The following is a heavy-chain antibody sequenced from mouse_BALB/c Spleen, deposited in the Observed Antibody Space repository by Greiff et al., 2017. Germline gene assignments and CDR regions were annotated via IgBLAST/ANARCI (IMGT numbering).Heavy chain of an antibody. V-gene: IGHV1-7*01. CDR2: INPSTGYT. CDR3: ARGRDYGNCLDY. J-gene: IGHJ2*01. D-gene: IGHD2-1*01. CDR1: GYTFTSYW. Sequence: VQLQQSGAELAKPGASVKMSCKASGYTFTSYWMHWVKQRPGQGLEWIGYINPSTGYTEYNQKFKDKATLTADKSSSTAYMQLSSLTSEDSAVYYCARGRDYGNCLDYWGQGTTLTVSS.